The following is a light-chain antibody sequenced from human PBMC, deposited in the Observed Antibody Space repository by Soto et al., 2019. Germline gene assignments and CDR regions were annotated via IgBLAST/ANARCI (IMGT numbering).Light chain of an antibody. CDR2: EVS. CDR3: SSYSNSNPLGV. Sequence: QSALTQPASVSGSPGQSITISCTGTSSDVGGYNYVSWYQQHPGKAPKLMIFEVSNRPSGVSSRFSGSKSGNTASLTISGLQPEDEADYYCSSYSNSNPLGVFGGGTQLTVL. V-gene: IGLV2-14*01. CDR1: SSDVGGYNY. J-gene: IGLJ2*01.